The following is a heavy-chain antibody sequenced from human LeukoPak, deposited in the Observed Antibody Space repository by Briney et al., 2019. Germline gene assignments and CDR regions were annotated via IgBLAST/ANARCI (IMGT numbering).Heavy chain of an antibody. J-gene: IGHJ4*02. CDR3: AKDPVYGSGQSHPSDY. CDR2: ISGSGGST. V-gene: IGHV3-23*01. D-gene: IGHD3-3*01. Sequence: GGSLRLSCAASGFTFSSYAMSWVRQAPGKGLEWVSAISGSGGSTYYADSVKGRFTISRDNSKNTLYLQMNSLRAEDTAVYYCAKDPVYGSGQSHPSDYWGQGTLVTVSS. CDR1: GFTFSSYA.